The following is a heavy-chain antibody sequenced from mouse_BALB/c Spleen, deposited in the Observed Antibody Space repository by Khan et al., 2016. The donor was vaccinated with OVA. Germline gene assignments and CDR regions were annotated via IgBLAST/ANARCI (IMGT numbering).Heavy chain of an antibody. CDR2: ISYSGNT. Sequence: EVQLVETGPGLVKPSQSLSLTCTVTGYSITSDYAWNWIRQFPGNKLEWMRFISYSGNTNYNPSLKSRISITRDTSKNQFFLQLNSVTTEDTATYYCARVYGGDFDYWGQGTTLTVSS. CDR1: GYSITSDYA. J-gene: IGHJ2*01. CDR3: ARVYGGDFDY. V-gene: IGHV3-2*02. D-gene: IGHD1-1*01.